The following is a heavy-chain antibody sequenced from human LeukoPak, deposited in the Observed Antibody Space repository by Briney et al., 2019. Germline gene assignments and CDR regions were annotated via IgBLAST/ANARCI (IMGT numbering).Heavy chain of an antibody. D-gene: IGHD5-12*01. V-gene: IGHV1-69*13. Sequence: SVKVSCKASGGTFSSYAISWVRQAPGQGLEWMGGIIPIFGTANYAQKFQGRVTITADESTSTAYMELSSLRSEDTAVYYCATKENGYSGYDSLYNWFDPWGQGTLVTVSS. CDR3: ATKENGYSGYDSLYNWFDP. CDR1: GGTFSSYA. CDR2: IIPIFGTA. J-gene: IGHJ5*02.